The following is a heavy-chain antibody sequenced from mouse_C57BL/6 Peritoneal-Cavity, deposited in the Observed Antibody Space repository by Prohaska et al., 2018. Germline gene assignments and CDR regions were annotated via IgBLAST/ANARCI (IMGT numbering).Heavy chain of an antibody. V-gene: IGHV1-9*01. D-gene: IGHD2-2*01. CDR1: FTGYW. Sequence: FTGYWIEWVKQRPGHGLEWIGEILPGSGRTNYNEKFKGKATFTADTSSNTAYMQLSSLTTEDSASYYCAGGYRAWFAYWGQGTQVTVSA. CDR2: ILPGSGRT. J-gene: IGHJ3*01. CDR3: AGGYRAWFAY.